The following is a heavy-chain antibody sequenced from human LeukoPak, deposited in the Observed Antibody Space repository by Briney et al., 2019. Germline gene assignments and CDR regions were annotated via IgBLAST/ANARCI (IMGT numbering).Heavy chain of an antibody. CDR1: GGSFSGYY. CDR3: AREFDSSGYYLYAIDY. J-gene: IGHJ4*02. D-gene: IGHD3-22*01. V-gene: IGHV4-34*01. CDR2: INRSGST. Sequence: SETLSLTCAVYGGSFSGYYWSWIRQPPGKGLEWIGEINRSGSTNYNPSLKRRVTISVDTSKNQFSLTLSSVTAADTAVYYCAREFDSSGYYLYAIDYWGQGTLVTVSS.